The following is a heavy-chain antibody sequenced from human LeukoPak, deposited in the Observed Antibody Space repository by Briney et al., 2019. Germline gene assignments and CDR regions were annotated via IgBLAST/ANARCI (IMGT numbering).Heavy chain of an antibody. Sequence: SETLSLTCTVSGGSISSYYWSWIRQPPGKGLEWIGYIYYSGSTNYNPSLKSRVTISVDTSENQFSLKLSSVTAVDTAVYYCARGGAPPLFDYWGQGTLVTVSS. D-gene: IGHD3-16*01. CDR1: GGSISSYY. V-gene: IGHV4-59*01. J-gene: IGHJ4*02. CDR3: ARGGAPPLFDY. CDR2: IYYSGST.